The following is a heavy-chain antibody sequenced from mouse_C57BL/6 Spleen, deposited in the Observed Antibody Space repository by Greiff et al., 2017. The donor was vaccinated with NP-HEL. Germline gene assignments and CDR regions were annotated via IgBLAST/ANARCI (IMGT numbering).Heavy chain of an antibody. CDR1: GYAFSSSW. CDR3: ARFGGDGYYAMDY. CDR2: IYPGDGDT. V-gene: IGHV1-82*01. J-gene: IGHJ4*01. Sequence: VKLMESGPELVKPGASVKISCKASGYAFSSSWMNWVKQRPGKGLEWIGRIYPGDGDTNYNGKFKGKATLTADKSSSTAYMQLSSLTSEDSAVYFCARFGGDGYYAMDYWGQGTSVTVSS. D-gene: IGHD2-13*01.